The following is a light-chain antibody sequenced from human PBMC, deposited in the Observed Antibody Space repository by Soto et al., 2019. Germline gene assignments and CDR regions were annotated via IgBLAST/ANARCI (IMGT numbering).Light chain of an antibody. CDR3: QSYDSSLSGYV. CDR2: GNS. CDR1: SSNIGAGYD. J-gene: IGLJ1*01. Sequence: QSVLTQPPSVSGAPGQRVTISCTGSSSNIGAGYDVHWYQQLPGTAPKLLIYGNSNRPSGVPDRFSGSKSGTSASLAITWLQAEDEAEYYCQSYDSSLSGYVFGTGTKLTVL. V-gene: IGLV1-40*01.